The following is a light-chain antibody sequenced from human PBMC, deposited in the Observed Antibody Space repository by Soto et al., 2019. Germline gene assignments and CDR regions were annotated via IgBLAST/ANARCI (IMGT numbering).Light chain of an antibody. Sequence: DIQMTQSPSTLSASVGDRVTITCRASQSISSWLAWYQQKPGKAPKLLIYKASSLETGVLPRFSGSGSGTEYTLTISSRQPDDFASYYCQQDGSSSPWTFGQGTKVEVK. J-gene: IGKJ1*01. CDR3: QQDGSSSPWT. CDR2: KAS. V-gene: IGKV1-5*03. CDR1: QSISSW.